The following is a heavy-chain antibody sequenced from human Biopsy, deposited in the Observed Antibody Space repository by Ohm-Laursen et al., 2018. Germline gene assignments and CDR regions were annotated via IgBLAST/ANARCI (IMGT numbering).Heavy chain of an antibody. D-gene: IGHD3-16*01. CDR2: IKSESDGGTT. Sequence: SLRLSCAASGFPFSKAWMNWVRQAPGKGLEWVGRIKSESDGGTTDYAGSVTGRFTISRDDSKNTLYVQMNSLKTEDTAVYYCSTMATFWGQGTLVTVSS. CDR1: GFPFSKAW. V-gene: IGHV3-15*01. CDR3: STMATF. J-gene: IGHJ4*02.